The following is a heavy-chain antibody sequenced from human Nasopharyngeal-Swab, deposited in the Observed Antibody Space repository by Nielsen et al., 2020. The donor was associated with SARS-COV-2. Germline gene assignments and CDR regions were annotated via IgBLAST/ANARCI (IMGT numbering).Heavy chain of an antibody. D-gene: IGHD2-2*01. CDR1: GCTLTELS. J-gene: IGHJ6*02. V-gene: IGHV1-24*01. Sequence: ASVKVSCKVSGCTLTELSMHWVRQAPGKGLEGMGGFDREDGETIKAQKFQGRVTMTEDTSTDTAYMELSSLRSEDTAVYYCATGSRSRRIYYSGMDVWGQGTTGTVSS. CDR2: FDREDGET. CDR3: ATGSRSRRIYYSGMDV.